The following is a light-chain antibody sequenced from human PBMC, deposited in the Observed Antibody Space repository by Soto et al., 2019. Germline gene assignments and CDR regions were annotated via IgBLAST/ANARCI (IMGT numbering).Light chain of an antibody. CDR1: SSDVGSYNL. CDR2: ESS. V-gene: IGLV2-23*01. J-gene: IGLJ1*01. Sequence: QSALTQPASVSGSPGQSITISCTGTSSDVGSYNLVSWYQQHPGKAPKLMYYESSQRPSVVSNRFSGSKSGNTASLTSSGLQAEDEADYYCCSYAGSSTYVFGTGAKLTVL. CDR3: CSYAGSSTYV.